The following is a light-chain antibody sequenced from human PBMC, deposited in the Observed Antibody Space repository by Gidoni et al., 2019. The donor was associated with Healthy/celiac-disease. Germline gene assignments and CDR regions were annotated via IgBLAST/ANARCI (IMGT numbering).Light chain of an antibody. CDR1: QSISSW. Sequence: MTQSPSTLSASVGDRVTITCRASQSISSWLAWYXXKPXXAPKLLIYKAXSLERGVPSRFSXXXSGXXFTXXXSSXXXDXXXTYXXXQYXXXSLXXTFXXXTKVDIK. V-gene: IGKV1-5*03. CDR3: XQYXXXSLXXT. J-gene: IGKJ4*01. CDR2: KAX.